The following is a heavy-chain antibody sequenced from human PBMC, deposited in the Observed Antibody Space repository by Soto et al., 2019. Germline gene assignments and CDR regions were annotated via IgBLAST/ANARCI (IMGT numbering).Heavy chain of an antibody. D-gene: IGHD6-19*01. Sequence: SETLSLTCAVYGGSFSGYYWSWIRQPPGKGLEWIGEINHSGSTNYNPSLKSRVTISVDTSKNQFSLKLSSVTAADTAVYYCARGVSIAVATGYWFDPWGQGTLVTVSS. CDR2: INHSGST. V-gene: IGHV4-34*01. CDR3: ARGVSIAVATGYWFDP. J-gene: IGHJ5*02. CDR1: GGSFSGYY.